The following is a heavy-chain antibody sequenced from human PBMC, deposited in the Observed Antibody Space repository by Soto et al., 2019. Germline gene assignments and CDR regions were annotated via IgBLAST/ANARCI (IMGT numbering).Heavy chain of an antibody. CDR2: IYWDDDK. J-gene: IGHJ4*02. V-gene: IGHV2-5*02. Sequence: QITLKESGPTLVKPTQTLTLTCTFSGFSLSTSGVGVGWIRQPPGKALEWLALIYWDDDKRYSPSLKSRRTITKDTSKNPVVLTRTNMDPVDTATYYCARWGEEGEPFDYWGQGTLVTVSS. CDR1: GFSLSTSGVG. D-gene: IGHD3-16*01. CDR3: ARWGEEGEPFDY.